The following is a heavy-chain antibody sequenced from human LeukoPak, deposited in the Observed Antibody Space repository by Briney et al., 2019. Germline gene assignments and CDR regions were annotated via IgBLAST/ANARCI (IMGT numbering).Heavy chain of an antibody. Sequence: ASVKVSCKASGYTFTGYYMHWVRQAPGQGLEWMGRINPNSGGTNYAQKFQGRVTMTRDTSVSTAYMELSRLRPDDTAVYYCARASSGWYYFDYWGQGTLVTVSS. D-gene: IGHD6-19*01. CDR3: ARASSGWYYFDY. J-gene: IGHJ4*02. V-gene: IGHV1-2*06. CDR1: GYTFTGYY. CDR2: INPNSGGT.